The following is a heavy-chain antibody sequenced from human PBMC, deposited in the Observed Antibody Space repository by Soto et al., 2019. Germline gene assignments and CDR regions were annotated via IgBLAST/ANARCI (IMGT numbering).Heavy chain of an antibody. Sequence: SETLSLTCAVYGGSFSGYYWSWIRQPPGKGLEWIGEINHSGSTNYNPSLKSRVTISVDTSKNQFSLKLSSVTAADTAVYYCASLYGSGSYYNAITWFDPWGQGTLVTVSS. D-gene: IGHD3-10*01. CDR2: INHSGST. J-gene: IGHJ5*02. CDR1: GGSFSGYY. CDR3: ASLYGSGSYYNAITWFDP. V-gene: IGHV4-34*01.